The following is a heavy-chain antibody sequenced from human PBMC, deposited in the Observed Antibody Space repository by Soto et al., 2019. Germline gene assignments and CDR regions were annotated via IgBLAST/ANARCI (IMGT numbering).Heavy chain of an antibody. CDR3: ARDGGEAVAQTPKGY. CDR2: ISAYNGNT. Sequence: QVQLVQSGAEVKKPGASVKVSCKASGYTFTSYGISWVRQAPGQGLEWMGWISAYNGNTNYAQKLQGRVTMTTETPTSTAYMELRSLRSAEPAVYYCARDGGEAVAQTPKGYWGQGTLVTVSS. CDR1: GYTFTSYG. V-gene: IGHV1-18*01. J-gene: IGHJ4*02. D-gene: IGHD6-19*01.